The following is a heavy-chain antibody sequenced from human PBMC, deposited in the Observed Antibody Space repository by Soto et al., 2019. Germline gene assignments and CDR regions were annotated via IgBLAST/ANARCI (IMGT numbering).Heavy chain of an antibody. Sequence: PGGSLRLSCAASGFTFSSYGMHWVRQAPGKGLEWVAVISYDGSNKYYADSVKGRFTISRDNSKNTLYLQMNSLRAEDTAVYYCAKSGDYDFWSGYSDDAFDIWGQGTMVTVSS. V-gene: IGHV3-30*18. CDR3: AKSGDYDFWSGYSDDAFDI. CDR2: ISYDGSNK. CDR1: GFTFSSYG. J-gene: IGHJ3*02. D-gene: IGHD3-3*01.